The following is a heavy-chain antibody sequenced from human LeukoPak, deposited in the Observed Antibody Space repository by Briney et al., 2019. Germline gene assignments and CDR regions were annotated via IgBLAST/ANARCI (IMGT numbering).Heavy chain of an antibody. CDR1: GFTFSSYA. D-gene: IGHD6-13*01. J-gene: IGHJ4*02. CDR3: AKDYLRQQLVFGRKPYFDY. Sequence: PGGSLRLSCAASGFTFSSYAMLWVRQAPGKGLEWVAVISYDGSNKYYADSVKGRFTISRDNSKNTLYLQMNSLRAEDTAVYYCAKDYLRQQLVFGRKPYFDYWGQGTLVTVSS. CDR2: ISYDGSNK. V-gene: IGHV3-30-3*01.